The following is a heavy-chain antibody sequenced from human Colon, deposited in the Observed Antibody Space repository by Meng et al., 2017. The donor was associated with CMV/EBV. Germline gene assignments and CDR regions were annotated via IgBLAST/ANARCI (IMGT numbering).Heavy chain of an antibody. CDR2: IGGSGHST. Sequence: GESLKISCAASGLTFSTYAMSWVRQAPGKGLEWVSTIGGSGHSTYFADSVKGRFTISRDNSKNTLYLQMHSLRAEDTAVYYCAKDARGDFGVVIGPPGLDVWGQGTTVTVSS. V-gene: IGHV3-23*01. CDR1: GLTFSTYA. D-gene: IGHD3-3*01. CDR3: AKDARGDFGVVIGPPGLDV. J-gene: IGHJ6*02.